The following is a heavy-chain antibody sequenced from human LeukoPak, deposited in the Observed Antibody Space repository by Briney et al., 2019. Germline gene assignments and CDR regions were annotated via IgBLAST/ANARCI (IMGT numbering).Heavy chain of an antibody. CDR3: ARLPLHGTVTTYDAFDI. D-gene: IGHD4-17*01. Sequence: ASVKVSCKASGYTFTSYAMNWVRQAPGQGLEWMGWINTNTGNPTYAQGFTGRFVFSLDTSVSTAYLQISSLKAEDTAVYYCARLPLHGTVTTYDAFDIWGQGTMVTASS. CDR1: GYTFTSYA. V-gene: IGHV7-4-1*02. CDR2: INTNTGNP. J-gene: IGHJ3*02.